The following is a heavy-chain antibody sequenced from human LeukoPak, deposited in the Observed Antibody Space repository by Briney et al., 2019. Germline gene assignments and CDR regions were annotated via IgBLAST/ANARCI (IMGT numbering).Heavy chain of an antibody. J-gene: IGHJ6*03. Sequence: SQTLSLTCTVSGGSISSGSYDWYWIRQPAGKGLEWIGHLYTSGRMSYNPSLKSRVTISVDTSKNQFSLKLRSVTAADTAVYYCARKGTYYSGSGTFYYYMDVWGKGTTVTVSS. CDR2: LYTSGRM. V-gene: IGHV4-61*09. D-gene: IGHD3-10*01. CDR3: ARKGTYYSGSGTFYYYMDV. CDR1: GGSISSGSYD.